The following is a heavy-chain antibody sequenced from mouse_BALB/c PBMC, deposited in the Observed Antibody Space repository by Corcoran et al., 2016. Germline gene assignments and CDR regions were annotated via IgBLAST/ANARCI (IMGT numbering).Heavy chain of an antibody. D-gene: IGHD1-2*01. CDR2: IDPENGNT. CDR1: GFNIKDYY. J-gene: IGHJ2*01. CDR3: ARIFGHYYGYFAY. V-gene: IGHV14-1*02. Sequence: EVQLQQSGAELVKPGASVKLSCTASGFNIKDYYMHWVKQRPEQGLEWIGWIDPENGNTIYDPKFQGKASITADTSSNTAYLQLSSLTSEDTAFYYCARIFGHYYGYFAYWGQGTTLTVSS.